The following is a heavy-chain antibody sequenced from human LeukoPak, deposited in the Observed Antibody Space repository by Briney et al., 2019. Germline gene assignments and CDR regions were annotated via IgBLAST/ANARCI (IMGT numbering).Heavy chain of an antibody. CDR2: INADETST. CDR3: QTAGVGSGSFPSFDY. Sequence: GGSLRLSCAASGFTFNTSWMHWVRQASGKGLIWVSRINADETSTTYADSVKGRFAISRDNAKNTLYLQMNSLRAEDTAMYYWQTAGVGSGSFPSFDYGGRGTLVTVSS. V-gene: IGHV3-74*01. D-gene: IGHD1-26*01. J-gene: IGHJ4*02. CDR1: GFTFNTSW.